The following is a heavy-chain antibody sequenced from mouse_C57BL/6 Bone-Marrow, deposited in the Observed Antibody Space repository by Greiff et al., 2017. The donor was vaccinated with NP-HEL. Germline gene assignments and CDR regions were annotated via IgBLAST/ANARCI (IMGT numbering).Heavy chain of an antibody. Sequence: VKLQESGPELVKPGASVKISCKASGYTFTDYYINWVKQRPGQGLEWIGWIFPGSGSTYYNEKFKGKATLTVDKSSSTAYMLLSSLTSEDSAVYFCARGYDYDVWYYAMDYWGQGTTLTVSS. CDR1: GYTFTDYY. D-gene: IGHD2-4*01. J-gene: IGHJ4*01. CDR2: IFPGSGST. V-gene: IGHV1-75*01. CDR3: ARGYDYDVWYYAMDY.